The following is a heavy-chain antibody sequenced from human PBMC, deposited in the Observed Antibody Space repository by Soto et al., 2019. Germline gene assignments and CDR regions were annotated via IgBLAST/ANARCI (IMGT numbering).Heavy chain of an antibody. V-gene: IGHV3-23*01. CDR2: ISGSGGSQ. J-gene: IGHJ4*02. D-gene: IGHD2-8*01. Sequence: EVQLLESGGGLVQPGGSLRLSCAASGFSFSTYTMSWVRRAPGKGLEWVSAISGSGGSQSYADSVQGRFTISRDNPKKTLYLQMNSLRAEDTAVYYCAKARCTTSNCYVPEYWGQGTLVTVSS. CDR3: AKARCTTSNCYVPEY. CDR1: GFSFSTYT.